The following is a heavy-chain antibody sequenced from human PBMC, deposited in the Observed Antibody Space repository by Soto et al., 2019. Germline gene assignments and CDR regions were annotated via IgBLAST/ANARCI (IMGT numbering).Heavy chain of an antibody. D-gene: IGHD2-2*01. V-gene: IGHV3-23*01. J-gene: IGHJ4*02. CDR3: AKGGFKGGVVPSNSRY. CDR1: GFTFSDYA. Sequence: GGSLRLSCAASGFTFSDYAMSWVRQAPGRGLEWVSALSGSGRTTYYADSVRGRFTISRDNSKNTLYLDLNSLSVEDTAFYYCAKGGFKGGVVPSNSRYWGQGTLVTVSS. CDR2: LSGSGRTT.